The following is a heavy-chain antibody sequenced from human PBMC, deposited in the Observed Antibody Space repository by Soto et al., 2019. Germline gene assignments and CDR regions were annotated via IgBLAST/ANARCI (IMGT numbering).Heavy chain of an antibody. CDR3: ARVRSSSYDYYYYYMDV. D-gene: IGHD6-13*01. V-gene: IGHV4-34*01. Sequence: TSETLSLTCAVYGGSFSGYYWSWIRQPPGKGLEWIGEINHSGSTNYNPSLKSRVTISVDTSKNQFSLKLSSVTAADTAVYYCARVRSSSYDYYYYYMDVWGKGTTVTVSS. J-gene: IGHJ6*03. CDR1: GGSFSGYY. CDR2: INHSGST.